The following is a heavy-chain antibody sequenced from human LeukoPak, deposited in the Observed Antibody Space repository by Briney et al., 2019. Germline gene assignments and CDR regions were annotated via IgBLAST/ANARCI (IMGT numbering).Heavy chain of an antibody. D-gene: IGHD1-26*01. Sequence: SETLSLTCTVSGGSISGYYWSWIRQPAGKGLEWIGRIYTSGSTNYNPSLKSRVTMSVDTSKNQFSLKLSSVTAADTAVYYCARGGAIPVYYYYGMDVWGQGTTVTVSS. J-gene: IGHJ6*02. CDR3: ARGGAIPVYYYYGMDV. CDR2: IYTSGST. V-gene: IGHV4-4*07. CDR1: GGSISGYY.